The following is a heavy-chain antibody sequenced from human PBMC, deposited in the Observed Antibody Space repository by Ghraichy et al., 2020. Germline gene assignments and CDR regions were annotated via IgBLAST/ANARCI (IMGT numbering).Heavy chain of an antibody. J-gene: IGHJ4*02. V-gene: IGHV4-59*11. D-gene: IGHD6-19*01. Sequence: QTLSLPCTVSGGSISSHYWNWIRQPPGKGLEWIGDIYHSGITNYNPSLKSRVSISVDMSKNQFSLKLTSVTAADTAVYFCARVGGGYISDWPFDSWGQGTLVTVSS. CDR3: ARVGGGYISDWPFDS. CDR1: GGSISSHY. CDR2: IYHSGIT.